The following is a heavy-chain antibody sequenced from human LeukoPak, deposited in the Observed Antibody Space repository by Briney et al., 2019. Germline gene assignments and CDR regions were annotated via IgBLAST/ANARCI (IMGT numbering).Heavy chain of an antibody. CDR2: IIPIFGTA. J-gene: IGHJ4*02. CDR1: RGTFSSYA. V-gene: IGHV1-69*05. CDR3: ARGRWLQPWGYFDY. Sequence: GSSVKVSCKASRGTFSSYAISWVRQAPRQGLEWMGGIIPIFGTANYAQKFQGRVTITTDESTSTAYMELSSLRSEDTAVYYCARGRWLQPWGYFDYWGQGTLVTVSS. D-gene: IGHD5-24*01.